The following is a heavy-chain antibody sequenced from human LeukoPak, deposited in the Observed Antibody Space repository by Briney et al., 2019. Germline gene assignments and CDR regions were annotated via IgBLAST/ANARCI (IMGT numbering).Heavy chain of an antibody. Sequence: PGGSLRLSCAASGFTFSSYAMSWFRQAPGKGLEWVSPISGSGGSTYYADSVKGRFTISRDNSKNTLYLQMNSLRAEDTAVYYCAKDSLYSGSPGGFDYWGQGTLVTVS. J-gene: IGHJ4*02. CDR1: GFTFSSYA. V-gene: IGHV3-23*01. CDR2: ISGSGGST. CDR3: AKDSLYSGSPGGFDY. D-gene: IGHD1-26*01.